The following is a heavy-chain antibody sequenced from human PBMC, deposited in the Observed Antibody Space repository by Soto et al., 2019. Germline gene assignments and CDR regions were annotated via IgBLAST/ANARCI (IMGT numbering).Heavy chain of an antibody. Sequence: SETLSLTCTVSGVSISRYYWSWIRQPPGKGLEWIGFIYYSGSTNYNPSLKSRVTISVDTSKNQFSLKLNSVTAADTAVYYCAREMGATSADFDIWGQGTMVTVS. V-gene: IGHV4-59*01. J-gene: IGHJ3*02. D-gene: IGHD1-26*01. CDR1: GVSISRYY. CDR3: AREMGATSADFDI. CDR2: IYYSGST.